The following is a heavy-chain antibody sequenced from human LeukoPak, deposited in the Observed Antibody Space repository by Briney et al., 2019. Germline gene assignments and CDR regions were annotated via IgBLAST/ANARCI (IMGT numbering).Heavy chain of an antibody. CDR3: AVTPNYYDSSGYDFAY. CDR2: IIPIFGTA. J-gene: IGHJ4*02. CDR1: GYTFTSYA. V-gene: IGHV1-69*13. Sequence: SVKVSCKASGYTFTSYAMHWVRQAPGQGLEWMGGIIPIFGTANYAQKFQGRVTITADESTSTAYMELSSLRSEDTAVYYCAVTPNYYDSSGYDFAYWGQGTLVTVSS. D-gene: IGHD3-22*01.